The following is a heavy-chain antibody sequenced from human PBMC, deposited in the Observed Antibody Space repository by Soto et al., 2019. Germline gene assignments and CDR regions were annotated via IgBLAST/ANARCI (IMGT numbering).Heavy chain of an antibody. V-gene: IGHV5-51*01. CDR1: GYSFTSYW. CDR2: IYPGDSDA. Sequence: PGESLKISCKGSGYSFTSYWIAWVRQMPGRGLEWMGIIYPGDSDARYSPSFQGQVTISADKSISTAYLQWSSVKASDTAIYYCARGGQSVLNYYHAMYVWGQGTTVTVSS. CDR3: ARGGQSVLNYYHAMYV. D-gene: IGHD3-10*01. J-gene: IGHJ6*02.